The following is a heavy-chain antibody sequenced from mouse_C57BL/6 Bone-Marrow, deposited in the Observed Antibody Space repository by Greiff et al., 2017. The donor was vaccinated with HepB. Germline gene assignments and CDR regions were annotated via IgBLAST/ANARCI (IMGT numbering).Heavy chain of an antibody. CDR1: GFNIKDDY. J-gene: IGHJ3*01. CDR2: IDPENGDT. V-gene: IGHV14-4*01. CDR3: TPYYKAWFAD. D-gene: IGHD2-12*01. Sequence: EVQLQQSGAELVRPGASVKLSCTASGFNIKDDYMHWVKQRPEQGLEWIGWIDPENGDTEYASKFQGKATITADTSSNTAYQQLSSLTSEDTAVYYCTPYYKAWFADWGQGTLVTVSA.